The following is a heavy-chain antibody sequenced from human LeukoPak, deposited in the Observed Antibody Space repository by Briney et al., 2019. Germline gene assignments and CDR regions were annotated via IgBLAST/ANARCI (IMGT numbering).Heavy chain of an antibody. CDR1: GYPFTSYY. J-gene: IGHJ4*02. D-gene: IGHD2-15*01. Sequence: ASVKVSCKASGYPFTSYYIHWVRQAPGQGLEWMGRINPSGAGTHYAQKSQGRVTVTRDTSTSTVYMELNSLRSDDTAVYYCAREEDGGYFDYWGQGTLVTVSS. CDR2: INPSGAGT. V-gene: IGHV1-46*01. CDR3: AREEDGGYFDY.